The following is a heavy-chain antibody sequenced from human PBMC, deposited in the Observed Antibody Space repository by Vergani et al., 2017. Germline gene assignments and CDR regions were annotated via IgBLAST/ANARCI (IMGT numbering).Heavy chain of an antibody. Sequence: EQLVESGGGLVKPGGSLRLSCAASGFTFSSYAMSWVRQAPGKGLEWIGEINHSGSTNYNPSLKSRVTISVDTSKNHFSLKLRSVTAADTAVYYCARARGYSVWDVLVDWGQGTLVTVSS. CDR1: GFTFSSYA. J-gene: IGHJ4*02. CDR2: INHSGST. CDR3: ARARGYSVWDVLVD. V-gene: IGHV4-34*01. D-gene: IGHD3-16*01.